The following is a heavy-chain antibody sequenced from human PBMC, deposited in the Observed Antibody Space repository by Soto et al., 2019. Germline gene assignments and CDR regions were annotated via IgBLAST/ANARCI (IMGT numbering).Heavy chain of an antibody. CDR3: AKDQASGQGSFDS. Sequence: VQLLESGGGLVQPGGSLRLSCAASGFTFNIYGMHWVRQAPDKGLEWVALISYDGSNQYYADSVKGRFTISRDNSKNTLFLQMNSLRADDTAVYYCAKDQASGQGSFDSWGQGTLVTVSS. CDR1: GFTFNIYG. J-gene: IGHJ4*02. V-gene: IGHV3-30*18. CDR2: ISYDGSNQ.